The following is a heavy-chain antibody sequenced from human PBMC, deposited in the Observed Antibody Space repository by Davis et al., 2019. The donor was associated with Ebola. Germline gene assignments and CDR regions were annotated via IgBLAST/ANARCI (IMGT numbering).Heavy chain of an antibody. V-gene: IGHV3-21*01. CDR2: ISSSSSYI. J-gene: IGHJ3*02. CDR1: GFTFSSYS. Sequence: GESLKISCAASGFTFSSYSMNWVRQAPGKGLEWVSSISSSSSYIYYADSVKGRFTISRDNAKNSLYLQMNSLRDEDTAVYYCARDLVYDSSGYYLMRMGAFDIWGQGTMVTVSS. CDR3: ARDLVYDSSGYYLMRMGAFDI. D-gene: IGHD3-22*01.